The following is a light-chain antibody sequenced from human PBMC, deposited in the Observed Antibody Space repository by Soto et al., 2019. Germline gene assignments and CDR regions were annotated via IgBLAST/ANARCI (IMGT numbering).Light chain of an antibody. CDR3: QQSYSTVT. V-gene: IGKV1-39*01. J-gene: IGKJ2*01. CDR2: AAS. Sequence: DIQVSQSPRSRSASVGDRVTITCRASQSISNYLNWYQQKPGKAPKLLIYAASSLQSGVPSRFSGSGSGTDFTLTISSLQPEDFATYYCQQSYSTVTFAQGTKVDIK. CDR1: QSISNY.